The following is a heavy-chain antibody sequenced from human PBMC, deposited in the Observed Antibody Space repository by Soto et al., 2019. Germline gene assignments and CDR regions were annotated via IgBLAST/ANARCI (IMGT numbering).Heavy chain of an antibody. CDR3: TTPYYDFWSGYHSEAFDI. D-gene: IGHD3-3*01. J-gene: IGHJ3*02. CDR2: IKSKTDGGTT. CDR1: GFTLSNAW. V-gene: IGHV3-15*01. Sequence: GESLKISCAASGFTLSNAWMSWVRQAPGKGLEWVGRIKSKTDGGTTDYAAPVKGRFTISRDDSKNTLYLQMNSLKTEDTAVYYCTTPYYDFWSGYHSEAFDIWGQGTMVTVSS.